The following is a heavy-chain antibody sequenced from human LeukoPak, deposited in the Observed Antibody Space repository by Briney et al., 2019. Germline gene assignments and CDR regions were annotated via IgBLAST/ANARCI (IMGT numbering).Heavy chain of an antibody. CDR3: ARAVTTPVGYHYYMDV. CDR1: GFTFSSHP. V-gene: IGHV3-30*01. CDR2: ISNDGRSK. J-gene: IGHJ6*03. Sequence: GRSLRLSCAASGFTFSSHPMHWVRQAPGKGLEWVAVISNDGRSKYYADSAQGRITISRDNSKNTLHLQMNSLRAEDTAVYYCARAVTTPVGYHYYMDVWGKGTTATVSS. D-gene: IGHD4-17*01.